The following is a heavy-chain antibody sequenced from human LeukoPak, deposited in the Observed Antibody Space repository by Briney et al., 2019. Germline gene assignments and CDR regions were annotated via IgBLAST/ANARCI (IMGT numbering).Heavy chain of an antibody. V-gene: IGHV3-30*18. Sequence: GGSLRLSCAASGFTFSSYGMHWVRQAPGKGLEWVAVISYDGSNKYYADSVKGRFTISRDNSKNTLYLQMNSLRAEDTAVYYCAKDRGDGYPLDYWGQGTLVTVSS. D-gene: IGHD5-24*01. J-gene: IGHJ4*02. CDR2: ISYDGSNK. CDR3: AKDRGDGYPLDY. CDR1: GFTFSSYG.